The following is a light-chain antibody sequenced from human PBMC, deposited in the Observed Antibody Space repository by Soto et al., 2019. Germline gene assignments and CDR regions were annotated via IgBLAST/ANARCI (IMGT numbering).Light chain of an antibody. J-gene: IGKJ1*01. CDR2: AAS. CDR3: QQYNSYS. V-gene: IGKV1-16*01. CDR1: QSISNY. Sequence: DIEMTQSPSSLSASIRDRFTITCRASQSISNYLNWYQQKPGTAPKLLIYAASSLQSGVPSRFSGSGSGTEFTLTISSLQPDDFATYYCQQYNSYSFGQGTKVDIK.